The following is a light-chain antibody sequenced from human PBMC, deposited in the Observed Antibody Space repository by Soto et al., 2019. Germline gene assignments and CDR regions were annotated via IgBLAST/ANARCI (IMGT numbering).Light chain of an antibody. J-gene: IGKJ4*01. CDR3: QHYGSSPPLT. Sequence: EFVLTQSPGTLSLSPGERATLSCRASQSVSSTFLAWYQQKHGQPPRLLIYGASTRGTGIPDRFSGSGSGTDFTLTISRLEPEEFAVYYCQHYGSSPPLTVGGGTKVEIK. CDR2: GAS. V-gene: IGKV3-20*01. CDR1: QSVSSTF.